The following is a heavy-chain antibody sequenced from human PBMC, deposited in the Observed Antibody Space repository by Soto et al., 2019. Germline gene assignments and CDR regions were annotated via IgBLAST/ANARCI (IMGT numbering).Heavy chain of an antibody. CDR1: GGSISSYY. D-gene: IGHD3-10*01. CDR3: ARQPLWFGADR. Sequence: QVQLQESGPGLVKPSETLSLTCTVSGGSISSYYWSWIRQPPGKGLEWIGYIYYSGSTNYNPSLKRRVTLSVDTSKNQFSLKLSSVTAADTAVYYCARQPLWFGADRWGQGTLVTVSS. V-gene: IGHV4-59*08. J-gene: IGHJ5*02. CDR2: IYYSGST.